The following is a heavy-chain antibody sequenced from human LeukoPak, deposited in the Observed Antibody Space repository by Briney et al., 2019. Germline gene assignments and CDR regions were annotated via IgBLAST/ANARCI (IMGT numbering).Heavy chain of an antibody. V-gene: IGHV1-2*02. CDR2: INPNSGDT. CDR1: GYTFTGYY. J-gene: IGHJ4*02. CDR3: ARGLDIVVVPAAIAAGY. D-gene: IGHD2-2*02. Sequence: ASVKVSCKASGYTFTGYYMRWVRQAPGQGLEWMGWINPNSGDTNYAQKFQGRVTMTRDTSISTAYMELSRLRSDDTAVYYCARGLDIVVVPAAIAAGYWSQGTLVTVSS.